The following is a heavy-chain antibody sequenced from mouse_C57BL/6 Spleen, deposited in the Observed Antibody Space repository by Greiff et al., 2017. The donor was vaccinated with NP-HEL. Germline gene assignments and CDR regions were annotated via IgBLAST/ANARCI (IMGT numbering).Heavy chain of an antibody. V-gene: IGHV1-82*01. CDR3: ARWGDYGYDGYFDV. CDR2: IYPGDGDT. J-gene: IGHJ1*03. D-gene: IGHD2-2*01. Sequence: QVQLQQSGPELVKPGASVKISCKASGYAFSSSWMNWVKQRPGKGLEWIGRIYPGDGDTNYNGKFKGKVTLTADKSYSTAYMQLSSLRSEDSAVYFCARWGDYGYDGYFDVWGTGTTVTVSS. CDR1: GYAFSSSW.